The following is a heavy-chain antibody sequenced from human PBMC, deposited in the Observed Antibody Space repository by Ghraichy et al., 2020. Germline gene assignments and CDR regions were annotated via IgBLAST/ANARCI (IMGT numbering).Heavy chain of an antibody. CDR2: INHSGST. CDR1: GGSFSGYY. V-gene: IGHV4-34*01. J-gene: IGHJ6*02. CDR3: ARDSEYGSGGSCYYSYYYYGMDV. Sequence: SETLSLTCAVYGGSFSGYYWSWIRQPPGKGLEWIGEINHSGSTNYNPSLKSRVTISVDTSKNQFSLKLSSVTAADTAVYYCARDSEYGSGGSCYYSYYYYGMDVWGQGTTVTVSS. D-gene: IGHD2-15*01.